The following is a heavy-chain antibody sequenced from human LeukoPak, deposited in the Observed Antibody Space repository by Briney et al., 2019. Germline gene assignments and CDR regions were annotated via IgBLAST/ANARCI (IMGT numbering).Heavy chain of an antibody. Sequence: ASVKVSCKASGYTFTSYDINWVRQATGQGLEWMGWMNPNSGNTGYAQKFQGRVTMTRNTSISTTYMELSSLRSEDTAMYYCARGSPLLAARHHYWGQGTMVTVSS. D-gene: IGHD6-6*01. V-gene: IGHV1-8*01. J-gene: IGHJ3*01. CDR1: GYTFTSYD. CDR2: MNPNSGNT. CDR3: ARGSPLLAARHHY.